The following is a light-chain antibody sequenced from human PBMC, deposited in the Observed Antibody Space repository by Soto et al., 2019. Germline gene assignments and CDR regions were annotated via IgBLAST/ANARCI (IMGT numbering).Light chain of an antibody. CDR1: HSVDSN. CDR2: GAA. J-gene: IGKJ4*01. Sequence: EVVMTQSPGTLSVSTGEGATLACRASHSVDSNLAWYQQKPGQAPRLLMYGAATMPSGIPDRFSGSGSGTEFTLTIRSLKSEDFAVYSCQQYDSWPLTFGGGTKVEIK. CDR3: QQYDSWPLT. V-gene: IGKV3D-15*01.